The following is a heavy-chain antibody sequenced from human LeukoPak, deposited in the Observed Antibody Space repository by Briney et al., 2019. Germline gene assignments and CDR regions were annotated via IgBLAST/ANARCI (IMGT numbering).Heavy chain of an antibody. CDR2: ISTDGDTM. Sequence: GGSLRLSCAASGFTFSSYTMNWVRQAPGKGLEWISYISTDGDTMYYADSVKGRFTTSRDNAKNSLYLQMNSLRAEDTAVYYCQRKGFDYWGQGTLVTVSS. V-gene: IGHV3-48*01. J-gene: IGHJ4*02. CDR3: QRKGFDY. CDR1: GFTFSSYT.